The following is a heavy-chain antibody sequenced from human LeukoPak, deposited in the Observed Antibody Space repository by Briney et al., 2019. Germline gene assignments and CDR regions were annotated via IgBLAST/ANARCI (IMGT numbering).Heavy chain of an antibody. J-gene: IGHJ4*02. CDR3: ARDPSGYFNY. CDR1: GGSVNNGNHY. CDR2: IYNSGST. D-gene: IGHD3-22*01. V-gene: IGHV4-61*01. Sequence: PSETLSLTCTVSGGSVNNGNHYWTWIRQPPGKGLEWIGYIYNSGSTNYNPSLKSRVTISVDTSKNQFSLKLSSMTAADTAVYYCARDPSGYFNYWGQGTLATVSS.